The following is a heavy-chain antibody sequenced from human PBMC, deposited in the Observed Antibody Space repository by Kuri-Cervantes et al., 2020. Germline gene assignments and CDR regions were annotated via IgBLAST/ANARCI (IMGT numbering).Heavy chain of an antibody. D-gene: IGHD3-10*01. CDR2: IRSKANSYAT. CDR1: GFTFSGSA. CDR3: ARGVRGVQPLFDY. V-gene: IGHV3-73*01. J-gene: IGHJ4*02. Sequence: GGSLRLSCAASGFTFSGSAMHWVRQASGKGLEWVGRIRSKANSYATAYAASVKGRFTISRDDSKNTAYLQMNSLRAEDTAVYYCARGVRGVQPLFDYWGQGTLVTVSS.